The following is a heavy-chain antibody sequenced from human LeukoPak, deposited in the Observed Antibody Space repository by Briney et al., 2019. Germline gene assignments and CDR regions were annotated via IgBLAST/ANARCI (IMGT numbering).Heavy chain of an antibody. CDR3: AKSTGSFDWLLQYYFDY. D-gene: IGHD3-9*01. V-gene: IGHV3-23*01. CDR1: GFTFSSYA. J-gene: IGHJ4*02. CDR2: ISGSGGST. Sequence: GGSRRLSCAASGFTFSSYAMGWVRQAPGKGLEWVSAISGSGGSTYYADSVKGRFAISRDNSKNTLYLQMNSLRAEDTAVYYCAKSTGSFDWLLQYYFDYWGQGTLVTVSS.